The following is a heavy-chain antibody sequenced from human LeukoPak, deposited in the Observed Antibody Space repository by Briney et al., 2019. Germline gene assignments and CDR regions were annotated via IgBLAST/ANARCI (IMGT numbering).Heavy chain of an antibody. CDR1: GFTFSSYA. J-gene: IGHJ4*02. CDR2: IRGYNGQT. V-gene: IGHV3-23*01. D-gene: IGHD3-22*01. CDR3: AKNITMMVF. Sequence: PGGSLRLSCAASGFTFSSYAMSWVRQTPGKGLEWVSGIRGYNGQTYYADSVKGRFTISRDKSVDTVYLQMNGLKTEDTAVYYCAKNITMMVFWGQGTLVTVSS.